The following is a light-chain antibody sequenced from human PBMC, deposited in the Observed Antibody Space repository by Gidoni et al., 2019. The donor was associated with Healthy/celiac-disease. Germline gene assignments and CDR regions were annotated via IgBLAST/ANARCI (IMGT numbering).Light chain of an antibody. J-gene: IGKJ4*01. CDR1: QSVLYSSNNKNY. CDR2: WAS. CDR3: QQYYSTPRT. Sequence: DIVMTQSPDSLAVSLGERATINCKSSQSVLYSSNNKNYLAWYQQKPGQPPKLLIYWASTRESGVPDRFSGSGSGTDFTLTFSSLQVEDVAVYYCQQYYSTPRTFGGGTKVEIK. V-gene: IGKV4-1*01.